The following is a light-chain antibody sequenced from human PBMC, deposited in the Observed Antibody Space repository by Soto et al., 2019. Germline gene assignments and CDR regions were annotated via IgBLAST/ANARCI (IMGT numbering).Light chain of an antibody. CDR2: GAS. CDR3: QQYGSSPFT. J-gene: IGKJ5*01. V-gene: IGKV3-20*01. Sequence: EIVFTQSPGTLSLSPGEGATLSCRASQSVSSRYSAWYQQKPGQAPRLLIYGASSRATGIPDRFSGSASGTDFTLTISRLEPEDFAVYYCQQYGSSPFTFGQGTRLEIK. CDR1: QSVSSRY.